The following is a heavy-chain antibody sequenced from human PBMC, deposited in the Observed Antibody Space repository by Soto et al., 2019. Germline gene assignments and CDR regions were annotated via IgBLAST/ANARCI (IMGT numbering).Heavy chain of an antibody. D-gene: IGHD5-12*01. CDR3: VKESLARKWQLKFDS. Sequence: GGSLRLSCAASGFTFAVHAMSWVRQAPGKGLEWVSSISGLGGTTHYADSVTGRFNISRDNSNSMMYLQVNRLRVEDTAIYYCVKESLARKWQLKFDSWGTGTPVTVAS. J-gene: IGHJ4*02. CDR2: ISGLGGTT. CDR1: GFTFAVHA. V-gene: IGHV3-23*01.